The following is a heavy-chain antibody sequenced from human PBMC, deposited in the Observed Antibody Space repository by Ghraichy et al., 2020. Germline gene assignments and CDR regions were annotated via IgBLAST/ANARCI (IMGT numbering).Heavy chain of an antibody. Sequence: LSLTCAASGFTFSSYAMSWVRQAPGKGLEWVSAISGSGGSTYYADSVKGRFTISRDNSKNTLYLQMNSLRAEDTAVYYCARAAAGTSEYFDLWGRGTLVTVSS. CDR2: ISGSGGST. J-gene: IGHJ2*01. CDR3: ARAAAGTSEYFDL. V-gene: IGHV3-23*01. D-gene: IGHD6-13*01. CDR1: GFTFSSYA.